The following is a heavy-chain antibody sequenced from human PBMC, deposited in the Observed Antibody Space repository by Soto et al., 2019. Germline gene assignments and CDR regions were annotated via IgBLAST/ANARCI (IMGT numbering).Heavy chain of an antibody. CDR3: AKDRVPHYYYDSSGTSH. V-gene: IGHV3-30*18. Sequence: GGSLRLSCAASGFTFSSYGMHWVRQAPGKGLEWVAVISYDGSNKYYADSVKGRFTISRDNSKNTLYLQINSLRAEDTAVYYCAKDRVPHYYYDSSGTSHWGQGTLVTVSS. D-gene: IGHD3-22*01. CDR2: ISYDGSNK. J-gene: IGHJ4*02. CDR1: GFTFSSYG.